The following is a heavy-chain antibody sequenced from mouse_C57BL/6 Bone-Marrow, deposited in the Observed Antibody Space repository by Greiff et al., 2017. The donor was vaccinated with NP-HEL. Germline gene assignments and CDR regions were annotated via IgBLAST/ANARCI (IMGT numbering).Heavy chain of an antibody. CDR3: ARDGWNYYAWYFDV. CDR1: GYTFTSYW. J-gene: IGHJ1*03. V-gene: IGHV1-64*01. D-gene: IGHD1-1*01. CDR2: IHPNSGST. Sequence: QVHVKQSGAELVKPGASVKLSCKASGYTFTSYWMHWVKQRPGQGLEWIGMIHPNSGSTNYNEKFKSKATLTVDKSSSTAYMQLSSLTSEDSAVYYCARDGWNYYAWYFDVWGTGTTVTVSS.